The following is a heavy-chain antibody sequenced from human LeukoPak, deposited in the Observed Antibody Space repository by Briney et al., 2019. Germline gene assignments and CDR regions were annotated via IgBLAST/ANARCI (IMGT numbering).Heavy chain of an antibody. J-gene: IGHJ4*02. CDR1: GYTFTNYW. Sequence: GESLKISCKGSGYTFTNYWIGWVRQMPGKGLEFMGIIYPGDSDTRYSPSFQGQVTISADKSISTAYLQWSSLKASDTAMYYCASAGISSIAARPNYWGQGTLVTVSS. CDR2: IYPGDSDT. V-gene: IGHV5-51*01. D-gene: IGHD6-6*01. CDR3: ASAGISSIAARPNY.